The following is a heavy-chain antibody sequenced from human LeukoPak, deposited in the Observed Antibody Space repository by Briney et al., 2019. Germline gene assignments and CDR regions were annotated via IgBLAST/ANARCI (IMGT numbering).Heavy chain of an antibody. CDR1: GFTFSSYG. Sequence: GGSLKLSCAASGFTFSSYGMHWVRQAPGKGLEWVAVIWYDGSNKCYADSVKGRFTISRDNSKNTLYLQMNSLRAEDTAVYYCAKDLDYWGQGTPVTVSS. V-gene: IGHV3-33*06. CDR3: AKDLDY. CDR2: IWYDGSNK. J-gene: IGHJ4*02.